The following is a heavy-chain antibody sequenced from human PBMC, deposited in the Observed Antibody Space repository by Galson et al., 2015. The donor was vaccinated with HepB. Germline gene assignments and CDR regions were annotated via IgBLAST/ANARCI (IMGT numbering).Heavy chain of an antibody. V-gene: IGHV3-23*01. Sequence: SLRLSCAASGFSFSSYAMTWVRQAPGKGLEWVSIISFTGGTTYYAGSVRGRFTISRDNSKNTLSLQMNSLRADDTAVYYCARGSGWPSYFDYWGQGTVVTVSS. CDR3: ARGSGWPSYFDY. J-gene: IGHJ4*02. D-gene: IGHD6-19*01. CDR2: ISFTGGTT. CDR1: GFSFSSYA.